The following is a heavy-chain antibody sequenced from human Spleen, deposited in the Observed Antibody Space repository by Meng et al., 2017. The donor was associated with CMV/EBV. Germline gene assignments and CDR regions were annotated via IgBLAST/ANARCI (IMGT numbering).Heavy chain of an antibody. D-gene: IGHD6-13*01. CDR2: ISAYNGNT. CDR3: ARDQQLIPAEYFQH. CDR1: GYTFTSYG. V-gene: IGHV1-18*01. J-gene: IGHJ1*01. Sequence: QVQLVQSGAEVKKPGASVKVSCKASGYTFTSYGISWVRQAPGQGLEWMGWISAYNGNTIYAQKVQGRVTMTTDASTNTAYLELRSPRSDDTAVYYCARDQQLIPAEYFQHWGPGTLVTVSS.